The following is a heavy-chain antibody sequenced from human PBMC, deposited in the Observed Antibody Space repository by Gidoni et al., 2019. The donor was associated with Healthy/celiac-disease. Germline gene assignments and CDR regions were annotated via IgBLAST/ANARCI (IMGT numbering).Heavy chain of an antibody. CDR2: ISGRGGST. J-gene: IGHJ3*02. D-gene: IGHD3-10*01. CDR1: GSTFSSYA. V-gene: IGHV3-23*01. Sequence: EVQPLESGGGWVQTGGSLRLSCAASGSTFSSYAMSWVRQAPGEGLGWVSAISGRGGSTYYTDSVKGRFTISRDNSKNTLYLQINSLRAEDTAVYYCAKDRGWTHAFDIWGQGTMVTVSS. CDR3: AKDRGWTHAFDI.